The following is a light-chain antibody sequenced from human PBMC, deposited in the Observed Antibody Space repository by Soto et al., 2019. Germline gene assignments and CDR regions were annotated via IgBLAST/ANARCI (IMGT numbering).Light chain of an antibody. Sequence: DIVMTQSPDSLAVSLGERATINCKSSQSVLYSSNNKNYLAWYQQKPGQPPKLLIYWASTRESGVPDRFSGSGSGTDFTLTISSLQAEDVVVYYCQQYYSTPDFGQGTRLKIK. J-gene: IGKJ5*01. V-gene: IGKV4-1*01. CDR3: QQYYSTPD. CDR2: WAS. CDR1: QSVLYSSNNKNY.